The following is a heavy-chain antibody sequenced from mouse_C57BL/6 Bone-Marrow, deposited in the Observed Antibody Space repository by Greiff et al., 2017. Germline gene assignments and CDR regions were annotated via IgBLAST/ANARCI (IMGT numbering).Heavy chain of an antibody. CDR2: ISSGGSYT. J-gene: IGHJ3*01. CDR3: AKLAAWFAY. V-gene: IGHV5-6*01. Sequence: EVKLVESGGDLVKPGGSLKLSCAASGSTFSSYGMSWVRQTPDKRLEWVATISSGGSYTYYPDSVKGRFTISRDNAKNTLYLQMSRLKSEDTAMYYCAKLAAWFAYWGQGTLVTVSA. CDR1: GSTFSSYG.